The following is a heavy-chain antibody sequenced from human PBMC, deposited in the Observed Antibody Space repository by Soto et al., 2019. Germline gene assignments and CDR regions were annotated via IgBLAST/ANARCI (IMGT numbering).Heavy chain of an antibody. CDR1: GFTISSYW. CDR2: IKQDGSEK. CDR3: AKSLSAIPGDS. J-gene: IGHJ4*02. V-gene: IGHV3-7*05. Sequence: EVQLVESGGGLVQSGGSLRLSCAASGFTISSYWMSWVRQGPGKGPEWVANIKQDGSEKYYVDSVKGRFTISRDNAKNSLYLQMTSLRAEDTAVYHCAKSLSAIPGDSWGQGTLVTVSS. D-gene: IGHD2-2*01.